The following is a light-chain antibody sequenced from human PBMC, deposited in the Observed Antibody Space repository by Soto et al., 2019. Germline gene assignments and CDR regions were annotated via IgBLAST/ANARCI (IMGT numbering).Light chain of an antibody. Sequence: EIVLTQSPGTLSLSPGERATLSCRASQSVSSSFLAWYQQKPGQAPRLLIYGASSRATGIPDRLSGSGSGTDFTLTITRLEPEDFAVYYCQQYGSSRPWTFGQGTQVEIK. CDR2: GAS. CDR3: QQYGSSRPWT. V-gene: IGKV3-20*01. J-gene: IGKJ1*01. CDR1: QSVSSSF.